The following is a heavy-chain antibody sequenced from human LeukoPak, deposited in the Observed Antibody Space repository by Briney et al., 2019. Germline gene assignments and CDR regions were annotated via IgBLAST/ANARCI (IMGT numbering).Heavy chain of an antibody. CDR2: ISHDGSKK. CDR3: AKGARDDYGDYFSWFDP. CDR1: GFTFSSYG. Sequence: PGRSLRLSCAASGFTFSSYGMHWVRQAPGKGLEWVAVISHDGSKKYHVDSVKGRVTISRDNSKNTLYLQMNSLRAEDTAVYYCAKGARDDYGDYFSWFDPWGQGTLVTVSS. V-gene: IGHV3-30*18. D-gene: IGHD4-17*01. J-gene: IGHJ5*02.